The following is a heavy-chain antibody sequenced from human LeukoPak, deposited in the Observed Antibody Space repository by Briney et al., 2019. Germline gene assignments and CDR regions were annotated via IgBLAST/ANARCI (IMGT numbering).Heavy chain of an antibody. V-gene: IGHV3-48*02. Sequence: GGSLRLSCAASGFTFSDSAMNWVRQAPGKGLEWVSYINSGSSTIYYVDSVEGRFTISRDNAKNSLYLQMNSLRDEDTAVYHCARTRSKVGTPTFDYWGQGTLATVSS. CDR3: ARTRSKVGTPTFDY. CDR2: INSGSSTI. CDR1: GFTFSDSA. J-gene: IGHJ4*02. D-gene: IGHD4-23*01.